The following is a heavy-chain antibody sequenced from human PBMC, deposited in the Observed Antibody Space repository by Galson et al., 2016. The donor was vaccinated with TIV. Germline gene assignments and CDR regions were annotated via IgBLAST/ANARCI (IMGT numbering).Heavy chain of an antibody. V-gene: IGHV3-33*01. J-gene: IGHJ3*02. CDR2: VWYEETNK. CDR3: SRDRMWEEVLGAFNI. CDR1: GFTFSSYG. Sequence: SLRLSCAASGFTFSSYGLHWVRQAPGKGLEWVAVVWYEETNKFYADSVNGRFTISRDNSKNTVYLQMSSLRAEDTAVYYCSRDRMWEEVLGAFNIWGQGTMVTVSS. D-gene: IGHD1-26*01.